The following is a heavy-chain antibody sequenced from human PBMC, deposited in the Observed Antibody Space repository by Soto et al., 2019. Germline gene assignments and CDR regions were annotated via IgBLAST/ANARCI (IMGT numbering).Heavy chain of an antibody. V-gene: IGHV4-61*01. J-gene: IGHJ4*02. CDR3: ARARGGGYDYRAFDY. CDR2: IYYSGST. CDR1: GGSVSSGSYY. Sequence: SETLSLTCTVSGGSVSSGSYYWSWIRQPPGKGLEWIGYIYYSGSTNYNPSLKSRVTISVDTSKNQFSLKLSSVTAADTAVYYCARARGGGYDYRAFDYWGQGTLVTVSS. D-gene: IGHD5-12*01.